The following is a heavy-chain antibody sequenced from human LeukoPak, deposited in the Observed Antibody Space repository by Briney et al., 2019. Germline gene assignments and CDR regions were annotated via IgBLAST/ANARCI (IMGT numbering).Heavy chain of an antibody. CDR2: INHSGST. J-gene: IGHJ4*02. CDR1: GGSISSSSYC. Sequence: KPSETLSLTCTVSGGSISSSSYCWGWIRQPPGKGLEWIGEINHSGSTNYNPSLKSRVTISVDTSKNQFSLKLSSVTAADTAVYYCARDPLGGDSGIDYWGQGTLVTVSS. CDR3: ARDPLGGDSGIDY. D-gene: IGHD2-21*02. V-gene: IGHV4-39*07.